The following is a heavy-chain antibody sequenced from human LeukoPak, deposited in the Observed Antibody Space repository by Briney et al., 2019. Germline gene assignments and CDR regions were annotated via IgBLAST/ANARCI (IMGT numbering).Heavy chain of an antibody. CDR1: GYTFTGYY. CDR2: INPNSGGT. V-gene: IGHV1-2*02. D-gene: IGHD6-19*01. CDR3: ARGGVAGTIDY. J-gene: IGHJ4*02. Sequence: ASVKVSCKASGYTFTGYYMHWVRQAPGQGLEWMGWINPNSGGTKYAQKFQGRVTMTRDTSISTAYMELSRLRSDDTAGYYCARGGVAGTIDYWGQGTLVTVSS.